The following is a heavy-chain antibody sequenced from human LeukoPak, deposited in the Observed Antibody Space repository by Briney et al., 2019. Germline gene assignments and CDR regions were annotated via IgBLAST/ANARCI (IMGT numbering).Heavy chain of an antibody. CDR1: GFTFSGYE. D-gene: IGHD2-21*01. J-gene: IGHJ3*01. CDR2: ISSSGYTI. V-gene: IGHV3-48*03. CDR3: ARSRSIAGDGFDV. Sequence: GGSLRLSCVASGFTFSGYEMNWVRQAPGKGLEWVSYISSSGYTIYYADSVKGRFTVSRDNAKNSLYLQMNSLRAEDTAVHFCARSRSIAGDGFDVWCQGTMVTVSS.